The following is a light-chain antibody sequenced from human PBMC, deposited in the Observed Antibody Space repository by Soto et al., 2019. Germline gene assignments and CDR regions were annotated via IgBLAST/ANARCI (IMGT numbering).Light chain of an antibody. CDR1: QGISNY. J-gene: IGKJ4*01. CDR2: GAS. CDR3: QQYYDTPPT. V-gene: IGKV1-27*01. Sequence: DIQMTQSPSSLSASVGDRVTITCRASQGISNYLAWYQQKPGKVPKVLIYGASTLQSGVPSRFSGSESGTDFTLTISSLQAEDVAVYYCQQYYDTPPTFGGGTKVDIK.